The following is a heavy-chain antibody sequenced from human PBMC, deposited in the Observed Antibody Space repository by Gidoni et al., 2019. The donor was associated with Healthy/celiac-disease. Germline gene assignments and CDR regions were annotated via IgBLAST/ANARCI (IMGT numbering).Heavy chain of an antibody. CDR3: ARGGFWSGYYRFPQTYDY. D-gene: IGHD3-3*01. Sequence: QVQLQQWGAGLLKPSETLSLTCAVYGGSFSGYYWSWIRQPPGKGLEWIGEINHSGSTNYNPSLKSRVTISVDTSKNQFSLKLSSVTAADTAVYYCARGGFWSGYYRFPQTYDYWGQGTLVTVSS. J-gene: IGHJ4*02. V-gene: IGHV4-34*01. CDR2: INHSGST. CDR1: GGSFSGYY.